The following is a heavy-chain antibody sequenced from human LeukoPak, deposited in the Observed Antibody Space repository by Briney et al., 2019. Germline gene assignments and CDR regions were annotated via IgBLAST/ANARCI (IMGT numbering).Heavy chain of an antibody. J-gene: IGHJ4*02. V-gene: IGHV4-39*07. CDR3: ARAGQYYHDSSGYFPDY. D-gene: IGHD3-22*01. CDR2: IYHSGST. Sequence: SETLSLTCTVSGGSISNSNYYWGWIRQPPGKGLEWIGSIYHSGSTNYNPSLKSRVTISVDTSKNQFSLRLSSVTAADTAVYFCARAGQYYHDSSGYFPDYWGQGTLVTVSS. CDR1: GGSISNSNYY.